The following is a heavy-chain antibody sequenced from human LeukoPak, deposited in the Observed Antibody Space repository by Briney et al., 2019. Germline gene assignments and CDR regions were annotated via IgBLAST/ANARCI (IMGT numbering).Heavy chain of an antibody. Sequence: PSETLSLTCTVSGGSISSSSHYWAWIRQPPGKGLEWIGNIYYSGSTYCNSSLTSHLTITLDPSNNELSLKQRSGTAADTAVFYCASDEGCSSASCYKAFDIWGQGTMVTVSS. D-gene: IGHD2-2*02. V-gene: IGHV4-39*01. CDR2: IYYSGST. CDR3: ASDEGCSSASCYKAFDI. J-gene: IGHJ3*02. CDR1: GGSISSSSHY.